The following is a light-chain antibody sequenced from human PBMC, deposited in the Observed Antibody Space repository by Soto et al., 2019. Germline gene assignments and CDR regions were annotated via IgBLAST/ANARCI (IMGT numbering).Light chain of an antibody. V-gene: IGKV3-20*01. CDR1: HSVSSTF. Sequence: DTVLTQSPGTLSLSPGETATLTCSASHSVSSTFLAWYQQKPGQAPTLLIYDADTRATGIPDRFNVSGFGTHFPLPFSSMEPEDFAMDDCQQSASSVTFGQGTRLEIK. J-gene: IGKJ5*01. CDR3: QQSASSVT. CDR2: DAD.